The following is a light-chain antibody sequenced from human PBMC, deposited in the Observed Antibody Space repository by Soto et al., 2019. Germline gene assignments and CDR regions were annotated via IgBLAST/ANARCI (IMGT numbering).Light chain of an antibody. J-gene: IGKJ1*01. CDR3: QYYDSFRT. V-gene: IGKV3-15*01. CDR1: QLFSSN. Sequence: EIVMMQSPATLSVSPGESVTLSCRASQLFSSNLAWYQHKPGQAPRLLIYGVSTRDTGVPDRFSGSASGTEFTLTISSLEPEDFAVYFCQYYDSFRTFGQGTKVDIK. CDR2: GVS.